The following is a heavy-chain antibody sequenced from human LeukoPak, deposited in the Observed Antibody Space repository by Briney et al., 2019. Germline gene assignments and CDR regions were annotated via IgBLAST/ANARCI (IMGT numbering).Heavy chain of an antibody. CDR3: ARSWGSDPGAFDI. CDR1: GGSISSGDYY. J-gene: IGHJ3*02. Sequence: ASETLSLTCTVSGGSISSGDYYWSWIRQPPGKGLERIGYIYYSGSTYYNPSLKSRVTISVDTSKNQFSLKLSSVTAADTAVYYCARSWGSDPGAFDIWGQGTMVTVSS. CDR2: IYYSGST. D-gene: IGHD7-27*01. V-gene: IGHV4-30-4*01.